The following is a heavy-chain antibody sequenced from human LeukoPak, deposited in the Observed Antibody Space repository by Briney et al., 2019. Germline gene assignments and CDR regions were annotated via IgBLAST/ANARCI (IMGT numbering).Heavy chain of an antibody. CDR3: AREHSGGGNYYDSSGYYRSFDY. CDR2: ISSSSRSI. J-gene: IGHJ4*02. D-gene: IGHD3-22*01. CDR1: GFTFSAYS. V-gene: IGHV3-21*01. Sequence: PGGSLRLSCAASGFTFSAYSMNWVRQAPGRGLEWVSSISSSSRSIYNADSVKGRFTISRDNAKRSLYLQMSSLRVEDTAVYYCAREHSGGGNYYDSSGYYRSFDYWGQGTPVTVSS.